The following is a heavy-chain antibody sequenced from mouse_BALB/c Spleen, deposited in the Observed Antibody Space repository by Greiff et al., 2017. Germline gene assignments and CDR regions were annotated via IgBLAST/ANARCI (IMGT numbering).Heavy chain of an antibody. CDR3: AKRYDRGDYYAMDY. CDR2: IDPANGNT. J-gene: IGHJ4*01. CDR1: GFNFKDTY. V-gene: IGHV14-3*02. D-gene: IGHD2-14*01. Sequence: VQLQQSGAELVKPGASVKLSCTASGFNFKDTYMHWVKQRPEQGLEWIGRIDPANGNTKYDPKFQGKATITADTSSNTAYLQLSSLTSEDTAVYYCAKRYDRGDYYAMDYWGQGTSVTVSS.